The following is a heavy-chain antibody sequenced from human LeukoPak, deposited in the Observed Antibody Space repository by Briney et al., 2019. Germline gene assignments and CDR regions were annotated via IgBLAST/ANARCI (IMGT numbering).Heavy chain of an antibody. CDR1: GYSISSGYY. J-gene: IGHJ3*02. CDR3: AREGITMIVDSAFDI. D-gene: IGHD3-22*01. Sequence: SETLSLTCAVSGYSISSGYYWSWIRQPAGKGLEWIGRIYTSGSTNYNPSLKSRVTISVDTSKNQFSLKLSSVTAADTAVYYCAREGITMIVDSAFDIWGQGTMVTVSS. V-gene: IGHV4-4*07. CDR2: IYTSGST.